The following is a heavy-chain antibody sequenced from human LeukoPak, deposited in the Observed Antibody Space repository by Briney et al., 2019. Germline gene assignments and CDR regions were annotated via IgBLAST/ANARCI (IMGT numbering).Heavy chain of an antibody. V-gene: IGHV3-66*01. CDR2: IYIDGTT. D-gene: IGHD2-2*01. J-gene: IGHJ4*01. CDR1: GITVSSQY. Sequence: GGSLRLSCTASGITVSSQYMSWVRQAPGKGLQWVSVIYIDGTTHYTDSVKGRFTISRDNAANRVYLLMNSLRDEDTALYYCACGTSRKDFDYWGPGTLVTVSS. CDR3: ACGTSRKDFDY.